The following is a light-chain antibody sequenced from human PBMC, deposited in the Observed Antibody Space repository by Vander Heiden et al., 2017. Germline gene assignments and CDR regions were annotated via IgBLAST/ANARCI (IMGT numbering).Light chain of an antibody. CDR3: AAWDNSLNGPV. CDR2: NNN. V-gene: IGLV1-44*01. J-gene: IGLJ2*01. Sequence: QSVLTQPPSPSGTPPQRITISCSGSSSNIGNNPVNWYQQHPGTAPKLLIYNNNQRPSGVPDRFSGSKSGTTASLAISGLQSEDEADYYCAAWDNSLNGPVFGGGTKLTVL. CDR1: SSNIGNNP.